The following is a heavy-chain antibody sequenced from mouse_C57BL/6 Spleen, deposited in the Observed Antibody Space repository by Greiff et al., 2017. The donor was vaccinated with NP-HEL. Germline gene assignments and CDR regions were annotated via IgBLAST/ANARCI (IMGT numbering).Heavy chain of an antibody. D-gene: IGHD1-1*01. CDR3: ARWKYGSKGAMDY. Sequence: QVQLQQSGPELVKPGASVKISCKASGYAFSSSWMNWVKQRPGKGLEWIGRIYPGDGDTNYNGKFKGKATLTADKSSSTAYMQLSSLTSEDSAVYFCARWKYGSKGAMDYWGQGTSVTVSS. J-gene: IGHJ4*01. CDR2: IYPGDGDT. CDR1: GYAFSSSW. V-gene: IGHV1-82*01.